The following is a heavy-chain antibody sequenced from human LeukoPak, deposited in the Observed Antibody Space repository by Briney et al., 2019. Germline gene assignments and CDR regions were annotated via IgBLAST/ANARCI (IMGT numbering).Heavy chain of an antibody. CDR2: ISSSNSYI. V-gene: IGHV3-21*03. Sequence: PGGSLRLSCAASGFTFSSYSMNWVRQAPGKGLEWVSSISSSNSYIYNADSVKGRFTISRDNAKNSLYLQMNSLKTEDTAVYYCTTDPPVITMVRGVTDYWGQGTLVTVSS. J-gene: IGHJ4*02. CDR3: TTDPPVITMVRGVTDY. CDR1: GFTFSSYS. D-gene: IGHD3-10*01.